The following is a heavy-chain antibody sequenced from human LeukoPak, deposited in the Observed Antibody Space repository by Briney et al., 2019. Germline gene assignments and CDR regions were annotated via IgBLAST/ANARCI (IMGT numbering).Heavy chain of an antibody. CDR3: ARGNQKYYDSSGYIDY. V-gene: IGHV1-18*01. CDR2: ISAYNGNT. CDR1: GYTFTSYG. J-gene: IGHJ4*02. D-gene: IGHD3-22*01. Sequence: ASVKVYCKASGYTFTSYGISWVRQAPGQGLEWMGWISAYNGNTNYAQKLQGRVTMTTDTSTSTAYMELRSLRSDDTAVYYCARGNQKYYDSSGYIDYWGQGTLVTVSS.